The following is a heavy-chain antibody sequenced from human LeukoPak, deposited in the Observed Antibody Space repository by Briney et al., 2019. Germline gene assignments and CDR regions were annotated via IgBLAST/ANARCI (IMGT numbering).Heavy chain of an antibody. CDR3: ARHGTLASITYPLDY. D-gene: IGHD5-24*01. CDR2: IYKNGST. V-gene: IGHV4-59*08. J-gene: IGHJ4*02. Sequence: AETLSLTCTVSGGSISGYYWSWIRQAPGKGLEWIGNIYKNGSTNYDPSLKSRVTISVDTSKNQFSLNLSSVTAADTAVYYCARHGTLASITYPLDYWGQGALITVS. CDR1: GGSISGYY.